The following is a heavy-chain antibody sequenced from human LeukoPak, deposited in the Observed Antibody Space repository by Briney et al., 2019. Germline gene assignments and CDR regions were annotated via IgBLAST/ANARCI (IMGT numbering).Heavy chain of an antibody. CDR2: MGGGGTT. CDR1: GFTFNNYV. Sequence: KTGGSLRLSCAASGFTFNNYVMSWVRQAPGKGLEWVSAMGGGGTTYYADYVKGRFTISRDTSKNTLYLQMKSLRAEDTAIYYCAKAGRPQAVAGWIDYWGQGTLVTVSS. J-gene: IGHJ4*02. V-gene: IGHV3-23*01. CDR3: AKAGRPQAVAGWIDY. D-gene: IGHD6-19*01.